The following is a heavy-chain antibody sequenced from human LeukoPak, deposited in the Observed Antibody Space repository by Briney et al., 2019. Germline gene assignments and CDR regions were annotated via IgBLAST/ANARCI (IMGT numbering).Heavy chain of an antibody. CDR3: TSHPYCGGDCYGVDY. D-gene: IGHD2-21*02. V-gene: IGHV3-73*01. CDR2: IRSKANSYAT. Sequence: PGGSLRLSCAASGFTFSGSAMHWVRQASGKGLEWVGRIRSKANSYATAYAASVKGRFTISRDDSKNTAYLQMNSLKTEDTAVYYCTSHPYCGGDCYGVDYWGQGTLVTVSS. J-gene: IGHJ4*02. CDR1: GFTFSGSA.